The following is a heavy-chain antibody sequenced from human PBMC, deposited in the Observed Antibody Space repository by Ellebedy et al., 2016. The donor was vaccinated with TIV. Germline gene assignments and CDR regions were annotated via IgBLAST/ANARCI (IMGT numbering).Heavy chain of an antibody. D-gene: IGHD6-13*01. CDR3: ARDPPGIAAAGSGYY. Sequence: GESLKISCAASGFTFSSYGMHWVRQAPGKGLEWVAVISYDGSNKYYADSVKGRFTISRDSSKNTLYLQMNSLRAEDTAVYYCARDPPGIAAAGSGYYWGPGTLVTVSS. J-gene: IGHJ4*02. CDR1: GFTFSSYG. CDR2: ISYDGSNK. V-gene: IGHV3-30*03.